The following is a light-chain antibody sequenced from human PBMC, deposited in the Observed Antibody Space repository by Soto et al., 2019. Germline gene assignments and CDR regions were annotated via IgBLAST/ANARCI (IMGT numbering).Light chain of an antibody. CDR3: MQGTHWPRT. Sequence: DVVVTQSPLSLPVTLGQPASISCRSSQSLVYTNGNTYLAWFQQRPGQSPRRLIYKVSIRDSGVPDRFSGSGPGTEFTLTISRVEADDVGFYYCMQGTHWPRTFGRWTKVEIK. V-gene: IGKV2-30*01. CDR1: QSLVYTNGNTY. J-gene: IGKJ1*01. CDR2: KVS.